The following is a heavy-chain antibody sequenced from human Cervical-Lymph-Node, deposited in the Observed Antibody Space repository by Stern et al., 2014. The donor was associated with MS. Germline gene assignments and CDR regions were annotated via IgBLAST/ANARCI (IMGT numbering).Heavy chain of an antibody. Sequence: QVTLKESGPALVKPTQTLTLTCTFSGFSLSTSGPGVGWIRQPPGEALEWLAYIYCDDQKRYSPSLKSRLTITKDTSKNQVVLTLTNVDPVDTATYYCAHRTAGPFDYWGQGTLVTVSS. V-gene: IGHV2-5*02. CDR2: IYCDDQK. J-gene: IGHJ4*02. CDR1: GFSLSTSGPG. CDR3: AHRTAGPFDY.